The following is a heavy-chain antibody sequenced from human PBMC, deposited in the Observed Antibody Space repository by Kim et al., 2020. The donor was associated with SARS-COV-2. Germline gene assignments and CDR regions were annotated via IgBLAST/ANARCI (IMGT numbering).Heavy chain of an antibody. Sequence: SETLSLTCTVSGGSISSYYWSWIRQPPGKGLEWIGYIYYSGSTNYNPSLKSRVTISVDTSKNQFSLKLSSVTAADTAVYYCARMQSAGRWSRFDYWGQGTLVTVSS. CDR3: ARMQSAGRWSRFDY. J-gene: IGHJ4*02. CDR1: GGSISSYY. D-gene: IGHD3-10*01. V-gene: IGHV4-59*13. CDR2: IYYSGST.